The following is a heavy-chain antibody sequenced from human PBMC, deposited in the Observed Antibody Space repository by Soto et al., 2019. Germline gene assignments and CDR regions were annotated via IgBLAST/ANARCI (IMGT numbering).Heavy chain of an antibody. D-gene: IGHD6-13*01. Sequence: QVQLVQSGAEVKKPGASVKVSCKASGYTFTSYGISWVRQAPGQGPEWMGWISTNNGNTNYAQKIRGRVTMTTDTSTSTAYMKLRSLRSDDTAVYYCARNTSSWPFDYWGQGTLVTVSS. CDR3: ARNTSSWPFDY. CDR2: ISTNNGNT. J-gene: IGHJ4*02. V-gene: IGHV1-18*01. CDR1: GYTFTSYG.